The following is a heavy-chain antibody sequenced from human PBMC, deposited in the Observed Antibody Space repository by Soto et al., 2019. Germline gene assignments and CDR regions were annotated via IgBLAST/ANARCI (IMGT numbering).Heavy chain of an antibody. CDR1: GASISSGGSS. CDR3: ARGLAVRGSYGLNV. D-gene: IGHD3-10*01. V-gene: IGHV4-30-2*01. Sequence: QLQLQESGSGLVKPSQTLSLTSAVSGASISSGGSSWSWIRQAPGTVLEWIGYIYHRGITNYNPSLKSRVTISVDNSQNQFSLSLSVVTAADTAVYYCARGLAVRGSYGLNVWGQGTRVTASS. CDR2: IYHRGIT. J-gene: IGHJ6*02.